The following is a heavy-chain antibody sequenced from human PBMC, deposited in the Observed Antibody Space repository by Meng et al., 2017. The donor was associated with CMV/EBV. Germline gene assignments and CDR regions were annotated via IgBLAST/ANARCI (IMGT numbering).Heavy chain of an antibody. CDR2: INHSGST. J-gene: IGHJ5*02. V-gene: IGHV4-34*01. CDR1: GGSFSGYY. CDR3: ARGGNWFDP. Sequence: QVQPQQWVSGLLKPSDTLSPTRAVYGGSFSGYYWSWIRQPPGKGLEWIGEINHSGSTNYNPSLKSRVTISVDTSKNQFSLKLSSVTAADTAVYYCARGGNWFDPWGQGTLVTVSS.